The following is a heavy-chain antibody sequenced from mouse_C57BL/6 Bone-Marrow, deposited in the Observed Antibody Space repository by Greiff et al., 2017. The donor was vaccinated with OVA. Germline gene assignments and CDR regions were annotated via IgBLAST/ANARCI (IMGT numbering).Heavy chain of an antibody. V-gene: IGHV1-9*01. Sequence: QVQLQQSGAELMKPGASVKLSCKATGYTFTGYWIEWVKQRPGHGLEWIGEILPGSGSTNYNEKVKGKATFTADTSSNTAYMQLSSLTTEDSAIYYCARRETTVVAKGDFFAYWGQGTLVTVSA. D-gene: IGHD1-1*01. CDR1: GYTFTGYW. J-gene: IGHJ3*01. CDR3: ARRETTVVAKGDFFAY. CDR2: ILPGSGST.